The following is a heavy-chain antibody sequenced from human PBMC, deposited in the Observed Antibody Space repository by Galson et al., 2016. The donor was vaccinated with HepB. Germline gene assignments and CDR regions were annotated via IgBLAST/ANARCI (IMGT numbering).Heavy chain of an antibody. CDR2: ISSYYGNT. D-gene: IGHD2-21*01. Sequence: SVKVSCKASDFNFPSYGISWVRQAPGQGLEWMGWISSYYGNTDYAQKFQGRVTMTTDTSTSTAYMELRSLRSDDAAVYYCARVPPLYCGSPGCLLMDVWGQGTTVAVSS. J-gene: IGHJ6*02. CDR3: ARVPPLYCGSPGCLLMDV. CDR1: DFNFPSYG. V-gene: IGHV1-18*01.